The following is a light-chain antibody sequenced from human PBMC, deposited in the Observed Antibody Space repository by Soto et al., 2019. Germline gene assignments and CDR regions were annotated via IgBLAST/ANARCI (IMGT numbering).Light chain of an antibody. CDR1: SSDVGGYNS. V-gene: IGLV2-14*01. CDR3: SSYTSSSLYV. Sequence: HSALTQPASVSGSPGQSITISCTGTSSDVGGYNSVSWYQQHPGKAPKLMIYEVSNRPSGVSNRFSGSKSGNTASLTISGLQAEDEADYYCSSYTSSSLYVFGTGTKVTV. J-gene: IGLJ1*01. CDR2: EVS.